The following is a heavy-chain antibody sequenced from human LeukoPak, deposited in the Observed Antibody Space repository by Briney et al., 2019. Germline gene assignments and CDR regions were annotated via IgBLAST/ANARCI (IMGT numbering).Heavy chain of an antibody. Sequence: SETLSLTCTVSGGSISSSYWTWIRQPAGKGLEWIGRIYTSGNTNYNPSLKSRVTISVDTSKNQFSLKLSSVTAADTVVYYCARVHQPYSSSGAFDIWGQGTMVTVSS. CDR2: IYTSGNT. V-gene: IGHV4-4*07. CDR1: GGSISSSY. D-gene: IGHD6-6*01. CDR3: ARVHQPYSSSGAFDI. J-gene: IGHJ3*02.